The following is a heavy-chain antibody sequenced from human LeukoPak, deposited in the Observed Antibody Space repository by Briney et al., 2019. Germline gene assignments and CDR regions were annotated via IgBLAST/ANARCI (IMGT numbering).Heavy chain of an antibody. CDR3: ARSLTILGNCSGGSCPLDFDY. CDR1: GFTFDDYG. J-gene: IGHJ4*02. D-gene: IGHD2-15*01. CDR2: INWNGGST. Sequence: GGSLRLSCAASGFTFDDYGMSWVRQAPGKGLEWVSGINWNGGSTGYADSVKGRFTISRDNAKNSLYLQMNSLRAEDTAVYCCARSLTILGNCSGGSCPLDFDYWGQGNLVTVSS. V-gene: IGHV3-20*04.